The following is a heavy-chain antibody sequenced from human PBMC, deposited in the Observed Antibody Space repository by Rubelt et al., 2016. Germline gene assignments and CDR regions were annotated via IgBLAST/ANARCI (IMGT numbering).Heavy chain of an antibody. CDR3: VYRITGYGNWNSGWCDP. D-gene: IGHD1-14*01. Sequence: QITLKESGPTLVKPTQTLTLTCTFSGFSLTTSGVGVGWIRQPPGKALEWLALIYWDNDKRYSPSLRNRLTITKDTSTNQVVLTMSNMDPVDAATDYCVYRITGYGNWNSGWCDPWGQGTLVTVAS. V-gene: IGHV2-5*02. CDR2: IYWDNDK. CDR1: GFSLTTSGVG. J-gene: IGHJ5*02.